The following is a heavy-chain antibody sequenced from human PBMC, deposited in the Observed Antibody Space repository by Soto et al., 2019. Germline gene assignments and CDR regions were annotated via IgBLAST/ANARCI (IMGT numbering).Heavy chain of an antibody. CDR1: GFTFSSYW. CDR2: IKQDGSEK. V-gene: IGHV3-7*05. D-gene: IGHD6-19*01. J-gene: IGHJ3*02. Sequence: GGSLRLSCAASGFTFSSYWMSWVRQAPGKGLEWVANIKQDGSEKYYVNSVKGRFTISRDNAKNTLYLQMNTLRAEDTAVYYCAKGGRLAGILGAFDIWGQGTMVTVSS. CDR3: AKGGRLAGILGAFDI.